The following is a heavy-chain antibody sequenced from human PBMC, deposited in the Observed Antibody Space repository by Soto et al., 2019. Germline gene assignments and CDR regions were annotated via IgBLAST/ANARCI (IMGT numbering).Heavy chain of an antibody. J-gene: IGHJ3*02. CDR1: GFIFRRYG. D-gene: IGHD2-15*01. CDR2: IWYDGSNK. Sequence: GGSLRISCAASGFIFRRYGMDWVRQAPGKGLEWVAVIWYDGSNKYYADSVKGRFTISRDNSKNTLYLQMNSLRAEDTAVYYSARDSLRVVRVLGAFDIWGQRTMVTVSS. V-gene: IGHV3-33*07. CDR3: ARDSLRVVRVLGAFDI.